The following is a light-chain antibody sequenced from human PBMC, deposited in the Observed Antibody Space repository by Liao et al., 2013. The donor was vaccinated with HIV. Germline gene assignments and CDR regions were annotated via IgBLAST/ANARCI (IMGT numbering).Light chain of an antibody. Sequence: SYELTQPPSVSVSPGQTASITCSGDKLGDKYASWYQQKAGQSPVLVIYQDSKRPSGIPERFSGASSGNTATLTISGTQAVDEADYFCQVWDSSSVVFGGGTRLTVL. V-gene: IGLV3-1*01. CDR2: QDS. CDR1: KLGDKY. J-gene: IGLJ2*01. CDR3: QVWDSSSVV.